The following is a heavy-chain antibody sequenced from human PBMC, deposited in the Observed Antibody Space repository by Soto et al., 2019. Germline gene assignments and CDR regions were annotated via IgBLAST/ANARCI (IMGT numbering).Heavy chain of an antibody. Sequence: GGSLRLSCAASGFTFSAVYMSWIRQAPNKGLDYISYISSSGTSANYADSVKGRFTISRDNAKNSLYLQMNSLRAEDTAVYYCARGVIVRCRGGDYCSYFLYWGRGSLDPVSS. CDR3: ARGVIVRCRGGDYCSYFLY. CDR2: ISSSGTSA. D-gene: IGHD2-15*01. V-gene: IGHV3-11*05. CDR1: GFTFSAVY. J-gene: IGHJ4*02.